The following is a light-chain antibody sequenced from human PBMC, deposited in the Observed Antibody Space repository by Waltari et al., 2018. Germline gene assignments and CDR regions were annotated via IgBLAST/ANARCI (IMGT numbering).Light chain of an antibody. CDR3: QQRSNWPWT. J-gene: IGKJ1*01. V-gene: IGKV3-11*01. CDR1: QSVSSY. CDR2: DAS. Sequence: EIVLTQSPATLSLSPGERATLSCRASQSVSSYLAWYQQKPGKAPRLLIYDASNRATGIPARFSGSGSGTDFPLTISSLEPEDFAVYYCQQRSNWPWTFGQGTKVEIK.